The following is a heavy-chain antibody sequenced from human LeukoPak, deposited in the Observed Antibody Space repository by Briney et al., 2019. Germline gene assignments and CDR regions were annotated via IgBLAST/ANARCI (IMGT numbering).Heavy chain of an antibody. Sequence: ASVKFSCKASGYTFTGYYIHCVRQAPGQGLEWMGWITPRNGGTNYAQKFQGWVTMTRDTSISTAYLELSRLRSDDAAVYYCARGIEGGSGYYSKLPGGYWGQGTLVTVSS. CDR1: GYTFTGYY. J-gene: IGHJ4*02. V-gene: IGHV1-2*04. CDR3: ARGIEGGSGYYSKLPGGY. D-gene: IGHD2/OR15-2a*01. CDR2: ITPRNGGT.